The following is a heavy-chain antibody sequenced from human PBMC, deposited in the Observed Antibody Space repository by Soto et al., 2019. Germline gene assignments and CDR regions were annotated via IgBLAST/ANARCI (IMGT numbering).Heavy chain of an antibody. CDR3: ARPPNPWEPYAFHI. D-gene: IGHD1-26*01. Sequence: ASVKVSCKASGYTFTAYYIHWLRQAPGQGLEWMGWVNPHSGATVFAQKFLGSVTLTTDTSINAAYMELTSLTSDDTALYYCARPPNPWEPYAFHIWGHGTLVTVSS. J-gene: IGHJ3*02. CDR1: GYTFTAYY. CDR2: VNPHSGAT. V-gene: IGHV1-2*04.